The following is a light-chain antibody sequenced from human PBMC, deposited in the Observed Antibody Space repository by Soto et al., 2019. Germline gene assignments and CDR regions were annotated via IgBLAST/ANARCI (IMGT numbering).Light chain of an antibody. Sequence: DIQMTQSPSTLSGSVGDRVTITCRASQTISSWLAWYQQKPGKAPKLLIYKASTLKSGVPSRFSGSGSGTEFTLTISSLQPEDFAVYYCQQYGSSLTFGQGTRLEIK. CDR3: QQYGSSLT. CDR1: QTISSW. V-gene: IGKV1-5*03. CDR2: KAS. J-gene: IGKJ5*01.